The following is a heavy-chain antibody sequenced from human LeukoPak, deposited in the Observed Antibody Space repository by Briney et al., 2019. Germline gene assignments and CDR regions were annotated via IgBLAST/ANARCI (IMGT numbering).Heavy chain of an antibody. V-gene: IGHV3-7*03. J-gene: IGHJ4*02. CDR2: IKQDGRER. CDR1: GFTFSNYW. CDR3: ARKGELERRRSWDC. D-gene: IGHD1-1*01. Sequence: PGGSLRLSCAASGFTFSNYWMSWVRQTPGKGLEWLANIKQDGRERYYVDSVKGRFTISRDNAKNSLYLQMSSLRAEDTAVYYCARKGELERRRSWDCWGQGTLVTVSS.